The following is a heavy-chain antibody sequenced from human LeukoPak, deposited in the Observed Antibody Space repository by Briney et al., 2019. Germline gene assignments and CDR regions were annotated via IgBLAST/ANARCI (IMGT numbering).Heavy chain of an antibody. CDR1: GGSISSYY. Sequence: SETLSLTCTVSGGSISSYYWSWIRQPAGKGLEWIGRIYTSGSTNYNPSLKSRVTMSVDTSKNQFSLKLSSATAADTAVYYCARVFRVVRGVLTDAFDIWGQGTMVTVSS. V-gene: IGHV4-4*07. CDR3: ARVFRVVRGVLTDAFDI. J-gene: IGHJ3*02. D-gene: IGHD3-10*01. CDR2: IYTSGST.